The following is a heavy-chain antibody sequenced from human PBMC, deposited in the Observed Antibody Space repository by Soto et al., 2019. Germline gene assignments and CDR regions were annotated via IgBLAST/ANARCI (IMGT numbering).Heavy chain of an antibody. CDR1: GYTFTSYD. CDR3: AREKLDYFDY. J-gene: IGHJ4*02. Sequence: QVQLVQSGAEVKKPGASVKVSCKASGYTFTSYDITWVRQATGQGLEWMGWMNPNSGNTGYAQQFQGRVTMTRNISISTAYMELSSLRSEDTAAYYCAREKLDYFDYWGQGTLVTVSS. V-gene: IGHV1-8*01. CDR2: MNPNSGNT.